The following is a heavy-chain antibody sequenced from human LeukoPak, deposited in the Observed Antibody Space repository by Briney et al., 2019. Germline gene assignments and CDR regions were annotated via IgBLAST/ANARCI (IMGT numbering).Heavy chain of an antibody. Sequence: GGSLRLSCAASGFTFSNVWMSWVRQAPGKGLEWVGRIKSKAAGGTIDYAAPVKGRFTISRDDSKNTLYLQMNSLKTDDTAVYYCTTPLIFADNTRIDYWGQGTLVTVSS. CDR3: TTPLIFADNTRIDY. CDR1: GFTFSNVW. J-gene: IGHJ4*02. V-gene: IGHV3-15*01. CDR2: IKSKAAGGTI. D-gene: IGHD1-14*01.